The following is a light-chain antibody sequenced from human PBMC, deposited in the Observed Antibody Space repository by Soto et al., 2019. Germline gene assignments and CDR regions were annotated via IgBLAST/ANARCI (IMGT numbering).Light chain of an antibody. Sequence: EIVLTQSPGTLSLSPGERATLSCRASQSVSSSSLAWYQQKPGQAPRLLIYGVSNRATGVPDRFSGSGSGTDFTLTISRLGPEDFAVYYCQQYTDWPLTFGQGTKVEVK. CDR3: QQYTDWPLT. CDR1: QSVSSSS. CDR2: GVS. V-gene: IGKV3-20*01. J-gene: IGKJ1*01.